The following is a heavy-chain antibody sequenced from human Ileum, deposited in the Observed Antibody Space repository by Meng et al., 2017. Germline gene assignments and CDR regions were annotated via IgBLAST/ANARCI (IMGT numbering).Heavy chain of an antibody. CDR1: GFTFSTYW. J-gene: IGHJ5*02. D-gene: IGHD2-21*02. Sequence: ESLKISCADSGFTFSTYWMPWVRQTPGKGLPEWVANLNRDGSRKYYVDSVKGRFTISRDNAKNPLYLKMNSLRPDDAAVYSCARVFLGAGDLTNYFDPWGQGTRVTVSS. V-gene: IGHV3-7*01. CDR3: ARVFLGAGDLTNYFDP. CDR2: LNRDGSRK.